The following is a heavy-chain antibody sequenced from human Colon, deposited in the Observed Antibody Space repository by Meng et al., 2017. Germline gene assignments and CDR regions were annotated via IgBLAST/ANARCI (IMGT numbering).Heavy chain of an antibody. Sequence: LSLTCAASGFSLTDYAMHWVRQAPGKAPEWVAVIAFDGSKKEYGDSVKGRFTISRDDSKNTVYLQMNSLRHEDTAVYYCARTEDYYYGSGSYPPHFDYWGQGSLVTVSS. D-gene: IGHD3-10*01. CDR3: ARTEDYYYGSGSYPPHFDY. V-gene: IGHV3-30*01. CDR1: GFSLTDYA. J-gene: IGHJ4*02. CDR2: IAFDGSKK.